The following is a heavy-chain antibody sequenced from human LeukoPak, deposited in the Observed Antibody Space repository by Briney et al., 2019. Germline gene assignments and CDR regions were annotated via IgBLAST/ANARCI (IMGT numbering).Heavy chain of an antibody. V-gene: IGHV3-15*01. CDR1: GFTFSNAW. CDR2: IKSKSDGETI. CDR3: TTDMDR. J-gene: IGHJ5*02. Sequence: TGGSLRLSCTASGFTFSNAWMSWVRQAPGKGLEWVGRIKSKSDGETIDYAAPAQGRFSISRDDSKNTLYLQMNSLKTEDTAVYYCTTDMDRWGQGTLVIVSS.